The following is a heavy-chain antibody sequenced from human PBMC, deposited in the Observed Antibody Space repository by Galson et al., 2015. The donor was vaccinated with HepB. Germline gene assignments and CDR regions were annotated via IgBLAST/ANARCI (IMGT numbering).Heavy chain of an antibody. CDR2: INPNSGGT. Sequence: SVKVSCKASGYTFTGYYMHWVRQAPGQGLEWMGWINPNSGGTNYAQKFQGRVTMTRDTSISTAYMELSRLRSGDTAVYYCARVQQQLVGPFDYWGQGTLVTVSS. D-gene: IGHD6-13*01. J-gene: IGHJ4*02. V-gene: IGHV1-2*02. CDR1: GYTFTGYY. CDR3: ARVQQQLVGPFDY.